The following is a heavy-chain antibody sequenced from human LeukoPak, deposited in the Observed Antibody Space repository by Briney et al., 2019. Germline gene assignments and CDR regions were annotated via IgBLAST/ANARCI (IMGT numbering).Heavy chain of an antibody. CDR1: GGTFSSYA. CDR3: ARSGPAVVTPFDY. V-gene: IGHV1-69*05. J-gene: IGHJ4*02. CDR2: IIPIFGTA. Sequence: EASVKVSCKASGGTFSSYAISWVRQAPGQGLEWMGGIIPIFGTANYAQKFQGRVTITTDESTSTAYMELSSLRSEDTAVYYCARSGPAVVTPFDYWGQGTLATVSS. D-gene: IGHD4-23*01.